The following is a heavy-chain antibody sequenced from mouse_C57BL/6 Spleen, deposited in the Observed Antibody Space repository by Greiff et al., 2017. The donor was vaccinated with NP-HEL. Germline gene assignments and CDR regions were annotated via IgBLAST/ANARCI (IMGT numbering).Heavy chain of an antibody. Sequence: EVQLVESGGGLVKPGGSLKLSCAASGFTFSSYAMSWVRQTPEKRLEWVATISDGGSYTYYPDNVKGRFTISRDNAKNNLYLQMSHLKSEDTAMYYCARGEGYGNYRYYFDYWGQGTTLTVSS. V-gene: IGHV5-4*01. CDR3: ARGEGYGNYRYYFDY. CDR1: GFTFSSYA. J-gene: IGHJ2*01. D-gene: IGHD2-1*01. CDR2: ISDGGSYT.